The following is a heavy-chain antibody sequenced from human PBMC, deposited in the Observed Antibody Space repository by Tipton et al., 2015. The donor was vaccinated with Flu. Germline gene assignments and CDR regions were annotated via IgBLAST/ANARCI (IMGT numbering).Heavy chain of an antibody. D-gene: IGHD4-17*01. CDR1: GVSLSSGIYY. CDR2: IHFSGSA. Sequence: TLSLTCLVSGVSLSSGIYYWSWIRQHPGKGLEWIGYIHFSGSAYYNPSLNSRFSISVDTSKNQFSLKVTSVTAADTAVYYCARRTGTRAYDSWGQGNLVTVSS. J-gene: IGHJ5*01. V-gene: IGHV4-31*03. CDR3: ARRTGTRAYDS.